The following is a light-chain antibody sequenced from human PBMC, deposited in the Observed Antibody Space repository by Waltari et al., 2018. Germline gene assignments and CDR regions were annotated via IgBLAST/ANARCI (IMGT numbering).Light chain of an antibody. CDR1: QDISSY. J-gene: IGKJ1*01. V-gene: IGKV1-9*01. CDR3: QQYQKSPWT. Sequence: DIQLTQSPSFLSASVGDRVTITSRTSQDISSYFAWYQQKPGKAPKLLIYAASILQSGVPSRFSGSASGTEFTLTISSLRPEDFASYYCQQYQKSPWTFGQGTKVEIK. CDR2: AAS.